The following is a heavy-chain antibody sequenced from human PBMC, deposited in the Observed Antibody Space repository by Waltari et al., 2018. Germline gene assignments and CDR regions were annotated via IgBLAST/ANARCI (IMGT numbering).Heavy chain of an antibody. CDR3: ARYFWGGWYGIDI. CDR1: GGSISSYY. V-gene: IGHV4-4*07. Sequence: QVQLQESGPGLVKPSETLSLTCTVSGGSISSYYWSWIRQPAGKGLEWIGRLHTSGSTNYHPPLKSRVTMSVDTSKNQFSLKLSSVTAADTVVYYCARYFWGGWYGIDIWGQGTMVTVSS. D-gene: IGHD6-19*01. J-gene: IGHJ3*02. CDR2: LHTSGST.